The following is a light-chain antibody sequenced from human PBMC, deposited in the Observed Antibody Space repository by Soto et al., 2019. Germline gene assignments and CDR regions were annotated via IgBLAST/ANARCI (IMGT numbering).Light chain of an antibody. Sequence: EIVLTQSPGTLSLSPGERATLSCRASQSVSSSYLAWYQQKPGQAPKLLIYGEPSRATGIPDRCSGSGSGTDFTLTISRLEPQDFSVYFCHHYGNSPPFTFGPGTKVELK. CDR1: QSVSSSY. CDR3: HHYGNSPPFT. V-gene: IGKV3-20*01. CDR2: GEP. J-gene: IGKJ2*01.